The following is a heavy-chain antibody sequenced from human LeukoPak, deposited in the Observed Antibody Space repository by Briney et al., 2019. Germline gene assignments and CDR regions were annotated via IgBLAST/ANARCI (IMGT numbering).Heavy chain of an antibody. V-gene: IGHV4-34*01. Sequence: PSETLSLTCAVYGGSFSGYYWSWIRQPPGKGLEWIGQISHSGSTNYNPSLKSRVTISVDTSKNQFSLKLTSVTAADTAVYYCARLYTSDIKYDYWGQGTLVTVSS. D-gene: IGHD6-6*01. CDR3: ARLYTSDIKYDY. CDR2: ISHSGST. CDR1: GGSFSGYY. J-gene: IGHJ4*02.